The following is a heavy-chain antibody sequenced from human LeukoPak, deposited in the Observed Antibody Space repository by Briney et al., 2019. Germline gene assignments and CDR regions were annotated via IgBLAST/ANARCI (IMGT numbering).Heavy chain of an antibody. CDR2: IYSDLSTT. D-gene: IGHD6-6*01. CDR1: GFTFSDYW. CDR3: ARQMDIAARPFDY. V-gene: IGHV3-74*01. J-gene: IGHJ4*02. Sequence: GGSLRLSCAAFGFTFSDYWMHWVRQAPGKGLVWVSRIYSDLSTTYYADSVKGRFTISRDNAKNSLYLQMNSLRAEDTAVYYCARQMDIAARPFDYWGQGTLVTVSS.